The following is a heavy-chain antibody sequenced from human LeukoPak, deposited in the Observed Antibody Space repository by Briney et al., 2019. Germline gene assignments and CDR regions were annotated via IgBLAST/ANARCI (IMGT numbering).Heavy chain of an antibody. Sequence: SETLSLTCTVSGGSISSSSYYWGWIRQPPGKGLEWIGSIYYSGSTYYNPSLESRVTISVDTSRNQFSLKLSSVTAADTAVYYCARFLAFPYSSSSGDRDYWGQGTLVTVSS. D-gene: IGHD6-6*01. J-gene: IGHJ4*02. V-gene: IGHV4-39*01. CDR2: IYYSGST. CDR3: ARFLAFPYSSSSGDRDY. CDR1: GGSISSSSYY.